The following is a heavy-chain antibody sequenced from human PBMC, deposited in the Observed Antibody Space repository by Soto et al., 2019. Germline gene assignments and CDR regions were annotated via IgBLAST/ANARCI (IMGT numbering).Heavy chain of an antibody. CDR1: GFTFSSYG. D-gene: IGHD3-3*01. Sequence: GGSLRLSCAASGFTFSSYGMHWVRQAPGKGLEWVAVIWYDGSNKYYADSVKGRFTISRDNSKNTLYLQMNSLRAEDTAVYYCARIITIFGVDTYGMDVWGQGTTVTVSS. J-gene: IGHJ6*02. V-gene: IGHV3-33*01. CDR2: IWYDGSNK. CDR3: ARIITIFGVDTYGMDV.